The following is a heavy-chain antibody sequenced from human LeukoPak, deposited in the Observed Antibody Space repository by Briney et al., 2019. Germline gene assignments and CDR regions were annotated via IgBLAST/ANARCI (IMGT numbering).Heavy chain of an antibody. J-gene: IGHJ4*02. V-gene: IGHV4-59*01. D-gene: IGHD6-19*01. CDR3: ARLPDVSGWPFDY. CDR2: IRYSGRT. CDR1: DDSISRDF. Sequence: SETLSLTCTASDDSISRDFWTWIRQPPGKGLEWIGYIRYSGRTEYNPSLKSRVTISIQTSNNQFSLKLTSVIAADTAIYYCARLPDVSGWPFDYWGQGILVTVSS.